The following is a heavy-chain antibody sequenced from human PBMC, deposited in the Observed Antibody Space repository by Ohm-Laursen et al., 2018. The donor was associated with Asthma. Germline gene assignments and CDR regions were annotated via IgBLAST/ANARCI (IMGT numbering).Heavy chain of an antibody. V-gene: IGHV3-30*03. D-gene: IGHD4-11*01. CDR2: ISYDGSNK. CDR3: ARDSHYSSMDV. CDR1: GFTFSSYG. J-gene: IGHJ6*02. Sequence: SLRLSCAASGFTFSSYGMHWVRQAPGKGLEWVAVISYDGSNKYYADSVKGRFTISRDNSKNTLYLQMNSLRAEDTAVYYCARDSHYSSMDVWGQGTTVTVSS.